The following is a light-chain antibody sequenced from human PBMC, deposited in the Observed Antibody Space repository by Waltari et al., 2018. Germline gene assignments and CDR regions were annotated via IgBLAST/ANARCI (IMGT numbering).Light chain of an antibody. J-gene: IGKJ4*01. CDR2: GAS. Sequence: EIVMTQSPVTLSASPGERATLSCRASQSISSNLAWYQHKPGQSPRLLIHGASTRATGIPARFSGSGSGTDFTLTISSLQSEDFAVYFCQQYNTWPTFGGGTKVEIQ. CDR1: QSISSN. CDR3: QQYNTWPT. V-gene: IGKV3-15*01.